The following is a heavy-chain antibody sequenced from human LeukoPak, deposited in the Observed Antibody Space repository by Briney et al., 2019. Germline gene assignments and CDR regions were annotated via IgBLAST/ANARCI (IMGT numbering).Heavy chain of an antibody. D-gene: IGHD2-21*02. CDR3: ARAKLDDCGGVCDQYFQH. V-gene: IGHV1-2*02. CDR2: INPNSGGT. Sequence: GASVKVSCKASGYTFTGYYMHWVRQAPGQGLEWMGWINPNSGGTNFAQKFQGRVTLTRDTSINTAYMEVSSLRSDDTAVYYCARAKLDDCGGVCDQYFQHWGQGTLVTVSS. J-gene: IGHJ1*01. CDR1: GYTFTGYY.